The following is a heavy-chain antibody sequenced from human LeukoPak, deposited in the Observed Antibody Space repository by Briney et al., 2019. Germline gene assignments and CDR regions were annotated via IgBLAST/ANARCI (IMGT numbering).Heavy chain of an antibody. V-gene: IGHV1-2*04. D-gene: IGHD6-19*01. Sequence: GASVKVSCKASGYTFTGYYMHWVRQAPGQGLEWMGWINPNSGGTNYAQKFQGWVTMTRDTSISTAYMELSRLRSEDTAVYYCARNPWNIAVTGPKFDYWGQGTLVTVSS. CDR3: ARNPWNIAVTGPKFDY. J-gene: IGHJ4*02. CDR1: GYTFTGYY. CDR2: INPNSGGT.